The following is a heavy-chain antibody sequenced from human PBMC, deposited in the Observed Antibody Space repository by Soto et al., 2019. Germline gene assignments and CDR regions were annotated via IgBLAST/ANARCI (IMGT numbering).Heavy chain of an antibody. CDR1: GFTFSGSA. J-gene: IGHJ4*02. CDR3: TTTTENLLDMIVVVIYGQYNY. V-gene: IGHV3-73*01. D-gene: IGHD3-22*01. Sequence: PGGSLRLSCAASGFTFSGSAMHWVRQASGKGLEWVGRIRSKANSYATAYAASVKGRFTISRDDSKNTAYLQMNSLKTEDTAVYYCTTTTENLLDMIVVVIYGQYNYWGQGTLVTVSS. CDR2: IRSKANSYAT.